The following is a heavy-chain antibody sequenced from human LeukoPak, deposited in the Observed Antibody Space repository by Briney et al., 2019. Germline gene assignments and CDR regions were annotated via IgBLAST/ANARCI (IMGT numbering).Heavy chain of an antibody. CDR2: ISYDGSNK. CDR3: ARGGQVAATTYYGMDV. J-gene: IGHJ6*02. V-gene: IGHV3-30*03. D-gene: IGHD2-15*01. Sequence: GGSLRLSCAASGFSFSNYGMHWVRQAPGKGLEWVAVISYDGSNKYYADSVKGRFTISRDNSKNTLYLQMNSLRAEDTAVYYCARGGQVAATTYYGMDVWGQGTTVTVSS. CDR1: GFSFSNYG.